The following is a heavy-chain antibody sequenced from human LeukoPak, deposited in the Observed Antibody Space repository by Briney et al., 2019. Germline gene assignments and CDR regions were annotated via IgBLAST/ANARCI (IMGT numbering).Heavy chain of an antibody. J-gene: IGHJ2*01. Sequence: SETLSLTCAVSGGSISSYYWSWIRQPAGKGLEWIGRIYTSGSTNYNPSLKSRVTMSVYTSKNQFSLKLSSVPAANTAVYSCARGYDGSGYYNRNSYFDLWGRGTLVTVSS. CDR1: GGSISSYY. CDR2: IYTSGST. CDR3: ARGYDGSGYYNRNSYFDL. V-gene: IGHV4-59*10. D-gene: IGHD3-22*01.